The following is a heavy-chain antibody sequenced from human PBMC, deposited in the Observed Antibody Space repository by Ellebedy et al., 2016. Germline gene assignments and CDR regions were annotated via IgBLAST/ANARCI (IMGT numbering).Heavy chain of an antibody. CDR3: ARGSHYMKLVVITSDAFDI. Sequence: SETLSLTCTVSGGSISSSSYYWGWIRQPPGKGLEWIGEISHTGSTSYNPSLKSRVTISVDTSKNQFSLNLTSVTAAAAAVYYCARGSHYMKLVVITSDAFDIWGQGTRVTVSS. J-gene: IGHJ3*02. D-gene: IGHD3-22*01. V-gene: IGHV4-39*07. CDR2: ISHTGST. CDR1: GGSISSSSYY.